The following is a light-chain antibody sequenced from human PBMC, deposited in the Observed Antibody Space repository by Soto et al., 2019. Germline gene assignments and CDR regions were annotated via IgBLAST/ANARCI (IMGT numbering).Light chain of an antibody. CDR1: QSISSW. J-gene: IGKJ1*01. Sequence: DIQMTHSPSTLSASVGDRVTITCRASQSISSWLAWYQQNPGKAPKLLLYDASSLDSGVPSRFSGSGSGTEFTLPITSLQPDDFATYYCQQYTSYSWTFGQGTKVDIK. CDR3: QQYTSYSWT. CDR2: DAS. V-gene: IGKV1-5*01.